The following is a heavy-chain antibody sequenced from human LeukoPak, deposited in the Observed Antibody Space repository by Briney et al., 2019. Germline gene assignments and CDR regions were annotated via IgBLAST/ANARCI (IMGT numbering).Heavy chain of an antibody. Sequence: SETLSLTCTVSGGSISSGDYYWSWVRQPPGKGLEWIGYISNSGGTHYSPSLKSRVTISIDTSKNQFSLRLSSVTAADTAVYYCARHWYSNYYMDVWGKGTTVAVSS. D-gene: IGHD4-11*01. CDR1: GGSISSGDYY. CDR2: ISNSGGT. V-gene: IGHV4-30-4*01. J-gene: IGHJ6*03. CDR3: ARHWYSNYYMDV.